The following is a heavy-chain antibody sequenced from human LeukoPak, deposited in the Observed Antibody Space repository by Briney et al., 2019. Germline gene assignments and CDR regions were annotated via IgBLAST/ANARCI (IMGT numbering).Heavy chain of an antibody. CDR2: IYYSGST. V-gene: IGHV4-59*11. CDR1: GGSISSHY. J-gene: IGHJ4*02. CDR3: ARLLYYSGSGNFDF. Sequence: SETLPLICTVSGGSISSHYWIWTRRAPGKGLEWIGYIYYSGSTNYNPSLRSRVTMSADTSKNQFSLKLSSVTAADTAVYYCARLLYYSGSGNFDFWGQGILVTVSS. D-gene: IGHD3-10*01.